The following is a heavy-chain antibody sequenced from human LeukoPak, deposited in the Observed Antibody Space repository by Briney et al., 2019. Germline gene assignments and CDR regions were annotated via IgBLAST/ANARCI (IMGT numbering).Heavy chain of an antibody. CDR3: ARSVYSGSSGPGDY. CDR1: GFTFSSYA. D-gene: IGHD1-26*01. V-gene: IGHV3-23*01. CDR2: ISDSGVGT. Sequence: GGSLRLSCATSGFTFSSYAMSWVRQAPGKGLEWVSIISDSGVGTYYTDSVKGRFTISRDNSKNTLYLQMNSLRAEDTAVYYCARSVYSGSSGPGDYWGQGTLVTVSS. J-gene: IGHJ4*02.